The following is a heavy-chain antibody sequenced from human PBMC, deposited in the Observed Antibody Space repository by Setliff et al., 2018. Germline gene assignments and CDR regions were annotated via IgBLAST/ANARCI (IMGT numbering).Heavy chain of an antibody. CDR3: ARVWGDAFEI. V-gene: IGHV1-18*04. D-gene: IGHD7-27*01. CDR2: ISAYNGNT. J-gene: IGHJ3*02. Sequence: ASVKVSCKASGGTFTSHYMHWVRQAPGQGLEWMGWISAYNGNTNYAQKFQGRVTMTTDTSTSTAYMELRSLRSDDTAVYYCARVWGDAFEIWGQGTMVTVSS. CDR1: GGTFTSHY.